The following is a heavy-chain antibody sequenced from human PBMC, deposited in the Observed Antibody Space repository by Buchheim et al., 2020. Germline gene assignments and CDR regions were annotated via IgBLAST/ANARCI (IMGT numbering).Heavy chain of an antibody. CDR2: IKNDGTTT. D-gene: IGHD3-10*02. CDR1: GFTFSRYW. Sequence: EVRLVESGGGVVQSGGSLRLSCAASGFTFSRYWMHWVRQAPGKGPVWVSRIKNDGTTTDYAGSVQGRFSISRDNAKNTLYLQMDSLRGEDTAMYYCARDRHDDNWDNHPMLDFWGQGTL. J-gene: IGHJ4*02. V-gene: IGHV3-74*01. CDR3: ARDRHDDNWDNHPMLDF.